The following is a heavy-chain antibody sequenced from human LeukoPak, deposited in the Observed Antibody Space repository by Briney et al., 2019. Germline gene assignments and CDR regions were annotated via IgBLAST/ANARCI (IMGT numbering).Heavy chain of an antibody. CDR1: GGSISTYY. D-gene: IGHD1-26*01. Sequence: SETLSLTCTVSGGSISTYYWSWIRQPPGKGLERIGYVYYTGSTSYNPSLKSRVTMSLDASKNQFSLELNSVTPADTAVYYCARGGNYWPQWWFDPWGRGTLVSVSS. J-gene: IGHJ5*02. V-gene: IGHV4-59*01. CDR2: VYYTGST. CDR3: ARGGNYWPQWWFDP.